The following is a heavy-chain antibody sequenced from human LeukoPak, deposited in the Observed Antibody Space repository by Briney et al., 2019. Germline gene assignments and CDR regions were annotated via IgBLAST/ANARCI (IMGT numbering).Heavy chain of an antibody. V-gene: IGHV3-30*18. CDR2: VSYGGSNK. J-gene: IGHJ4*02. CDR3: AKDLFYYDKGGFDY. CDR1: GFTFSSYD. Sequence: GGSLRLSCAASGFTFSSYDIHWVRQAPGKGLEWVAFVSYGGSNKYYADSVKGRFTISRDNSKNTLYLQMNSLRAEDTAVYYCAKDLFYYDKGGFDYWGQGTPVTVSS. D-gene: IGHD3-22*01.